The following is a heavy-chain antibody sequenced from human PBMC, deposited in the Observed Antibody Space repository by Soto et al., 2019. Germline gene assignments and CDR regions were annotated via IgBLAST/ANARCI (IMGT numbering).Heavy chain of an antibody. D-gene: IGHD2-15*01. CDR3: AKAPVVVAATPSSDY. J-gene: IGHJ4*02. Sequence: GGSLRLSCAASGFTFSSYAMSWVRQAPGKGLEWVSAISGSGGSTYYADSVKGRFTISRDNSKNTLYLQMNSLRAEDMALYYCAKAPVVVAATPSSDYWGQGTLVTVSS. V-gene: IGHV3-23*01. CDR2: ISGSGGST. CDR1: GFTFSSYA.